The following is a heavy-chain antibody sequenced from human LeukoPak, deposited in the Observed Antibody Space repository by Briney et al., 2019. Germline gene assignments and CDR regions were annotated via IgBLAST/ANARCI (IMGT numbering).Heavy chain of an antibody. V-gene: IGHV3-7*03. Sequence: GGSLRLSCAASGFTVSSDYMSWVRQVPGKGLEWVVNINEGGNEKNYVDSVKGRFTASRDNAQNSLYLQMNSLRVEDTAVYYCARHPNSNWDYWGQGTLVTVSS. CDR3: ARHPNSNWDY. J-gene: IGHJ4*02. CDR1: GFTVSSDY. CDR2: INEGGNEK. D-gene: IGHD6-13*01.